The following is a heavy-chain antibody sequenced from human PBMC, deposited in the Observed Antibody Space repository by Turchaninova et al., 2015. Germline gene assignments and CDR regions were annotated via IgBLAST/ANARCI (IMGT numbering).Heavy chain of an antibody. Sequence: VQLVESGGGVVQPGRSLRISCGAFGFTFSIYGMHWGRQAPGKGAEWVAVISYDGTNKYYADSVKGRFTISRDNSKNTLYLQMNSLRAEDTAVYYCAKDPAVAGPIDYWGQGTLVTVSS. D-gene: IGHD6-19*01. CDR2: ISYDGTNK. V-gene: IGHV3-30*18. CDR3: AKDPAVAGPIDY. J-gene: IGHJ4*02. CDR1: GFTFSIYG.